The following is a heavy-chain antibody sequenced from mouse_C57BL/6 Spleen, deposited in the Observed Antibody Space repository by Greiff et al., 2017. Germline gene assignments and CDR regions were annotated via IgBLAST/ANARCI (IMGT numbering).Heavy chain of an antibody. V-gene: IGHV14-2*01. Sequence: VQLKESGAELVKPGASVKLSCTASGFNIKDYYMHWVKQRPEQGLEWIGRIDPEDGDTKYAPKFQGKATITADTASNTAYLQLSSLTSEDTAVYYCARSGYLRDYAMDYWGQGTSVTVSS. CDR2: IDPEDGDT. D-gene: IGHD5-1*01. J-gene: IGHJ4*01. CDR3: ARSGYLRDYAMDY. CDR1: GFNIKDYY.